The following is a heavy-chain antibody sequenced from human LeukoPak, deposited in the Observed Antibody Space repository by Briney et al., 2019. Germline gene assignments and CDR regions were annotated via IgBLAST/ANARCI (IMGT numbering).Heavy chain of an antibody. Sequence: GGSLRLSCAASGFTFSSYSMNWVRQAPGKGLEWVSSISSSSSYIYYADSVKGRFTISRDNAKNSLYLQMNSLTAEDTAVYWCAKDPINWGSIYFDCWGQGTLVTVSS. CDR1: GFTFSSYS. V-gene: IGHV3-21*04. CDR2: ISSSSSYI. J-gene: IGHJ4*02. CDR3: AKDPINWGSIYFDC. D-gene: IGHD7-27*01.